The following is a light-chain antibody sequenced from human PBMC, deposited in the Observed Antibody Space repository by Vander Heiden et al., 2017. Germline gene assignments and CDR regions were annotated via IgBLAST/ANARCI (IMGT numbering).Light chain of an antibody. CDR2: AAS. V-gene: IGKV1-39*01. Sequence: DIQMAQSPSSLSASVGDRVTITCRASQSITFFLNWYQHKPGKAPELLIYAASSLQSGVPSRFSGSGSGTEFTLTISSLQPEDFATYYCQQSHSTPWTFGQGTKVEIK. CDR1: QSITFF. J-gene: IGKJ1*01. CDR3: QQSHSTPWT.